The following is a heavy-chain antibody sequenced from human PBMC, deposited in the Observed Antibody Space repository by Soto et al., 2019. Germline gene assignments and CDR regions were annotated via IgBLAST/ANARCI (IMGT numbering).Heavy chain of an antibody. J-gene: IGHJ6*02. CDR2: IYYSGST. D-gene: IGHD3-9*01. V-gene: IGHV4-31*03. CDR3: ARDQRRYFDWLYHDGYYYGMDV. CDR1: GGSISSGGYY. Sequence: QVQLQESGPGLVKPSQTLSLTCTVSGGSISSGGYYWSWIRQHPGKGLECIGYIYYSGSTYYNPSLRSRVNISVVASKNQFSLKLSAVTAADTAVYYCARDQRRYFDWLYHDGYYYGMDVWGQGTTVTVSS.